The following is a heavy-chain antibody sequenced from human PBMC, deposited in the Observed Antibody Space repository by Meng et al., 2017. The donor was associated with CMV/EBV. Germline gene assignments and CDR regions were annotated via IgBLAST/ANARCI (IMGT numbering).Heavy chain of an antibody. CDR1: GFTVSSNY. CDR3: AANIGGSYEGLYYFDY. CDR2: ISSSGSTI. V-gene: IGHV3-11*01. D-gene: IGHD1-26*01. Sequence: GESLKISCAASGFTVSSNYMSWVRQAPGKGLEWVSYISSSGSTIYYADSVKGRFTISRDNAKNSLYLQMNSLRAEDTAVYYCAANIGGSYEGLYYFDYWGQGTLVTVSS. J-gene: IGHJ4*02.